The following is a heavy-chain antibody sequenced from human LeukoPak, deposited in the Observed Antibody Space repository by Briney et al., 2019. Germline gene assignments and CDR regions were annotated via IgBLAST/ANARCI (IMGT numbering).Heavy chain of an antibody. CDR2: IIPIFGTA. V-gene: IGHV1-69*05. CDR3: AREGRRITMVRGVNYFDY. Sequence: GASVKVSCEASGGTFSSYAISWVRQAPGQGLEWMGRIIPIFGTANYAQKFQGRVTITTDESTSTAYMELSSLRSEDTAVYYCAREGRRITMVRGVNYFDYWGQGTLVAVSS. D-gene: IGHD3-10*01. CDR1: GGTFSSYA. J-gene: IGHJ4*02.